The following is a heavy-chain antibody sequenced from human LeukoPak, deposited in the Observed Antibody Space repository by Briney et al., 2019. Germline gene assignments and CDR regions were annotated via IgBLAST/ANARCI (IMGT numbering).Heavy chain of an antibody. J-gene: IGHJ4*02. CDR3: ARGLEDSSGYYSLDY. Sequence: SVKVSCKASGGTFSSYAISWVRQAPGQGLEWMGRIIPILGIANYAQKFQGRVTITADKSTSTAYMELSSLRSEDTAVYYCARGLEDSSGYYSLDYWGQGTLVTVSS. CDR2: IIPILGIA. CDR1: GGTFSSYA. D-gene: IGHD3-22*01. V-gene: IGHV1-69*04.